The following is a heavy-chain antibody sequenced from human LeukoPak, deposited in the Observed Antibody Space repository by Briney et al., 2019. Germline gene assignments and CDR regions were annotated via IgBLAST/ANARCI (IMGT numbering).Heavy chain of an antibody. V-gene: IGHV3-53*01. CDR2: IYSGGST. J-gene: IGHJ3*02. D-gene: IGHD1-26*01. Sequence: GGSLRLSCAASGFTVSSNYMSWVRQAPGQGLEWVSVIYSGGSTYYADSVKGRFTISRDISKNTLYLQMNSLRAEDTAVYYCAKAEGGSYYDAFDIWGQGTMVTVSS. CDR3: AKAEGGSYYDAFDI. CDR1: GFTVSSNY.